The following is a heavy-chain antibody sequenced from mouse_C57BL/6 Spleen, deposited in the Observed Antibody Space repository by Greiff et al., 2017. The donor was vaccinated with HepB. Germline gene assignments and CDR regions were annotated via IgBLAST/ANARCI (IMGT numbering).Heavy chain of an antibody. CDR3: VKAVSSGSSYTWFAY. J-gene: IGHJ3*01. V-gene: IGHV7-4*01. CDR1: GFTFNDYQ. D-gene: IGHD1-1*01. Sequence: VQLVESGGGLVQPGASLRLSCAASGFTFNDYQMSWVRQAPGKAPEWLALIRNKANGYTTEYTASVKGRFTISRDNSQNILYLQMNTLRAEDSATYYCVKAVSSGSSYTWFAYWGQGTLVTVSA. CDR2: IRNKANGYTT.